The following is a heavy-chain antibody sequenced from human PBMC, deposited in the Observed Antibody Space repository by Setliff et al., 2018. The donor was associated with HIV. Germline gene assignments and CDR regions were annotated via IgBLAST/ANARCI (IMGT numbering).Heavy chain of an antibody. J-gene: IGHJ4*02. CDR3: ARDNDSSGWPLDY. CDR1: GGSISGHY. D-gene: IGHD6-19*01. Sequence: SETLSLTCTVSGGSISGHYWSWIRQPPGKGPECIGYIHSSGSTNYNPSLKSRVTISADTSKNQFSLKLTSVTPADTAVYYCARDNDSSGWPLDYWGQGTLVTVSS. V-gene: IGHV4-59*11. CDR2: IHSSGST.